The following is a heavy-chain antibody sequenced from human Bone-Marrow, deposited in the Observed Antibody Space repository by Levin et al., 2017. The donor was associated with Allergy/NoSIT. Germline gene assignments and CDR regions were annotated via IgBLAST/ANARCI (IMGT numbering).Heavy chain of an antibody. CDR3: AREFRSGDPFDS. Sequence: SCAVSGYSISSGYYWGWIRQPPGKGLEWIASISHSGSTFYSPSLKSRVTISVDTSKNQFSLELSSVTAADTAVYYCAREFRSGDPFDSWGQGTQVTVSS. D-gene: IGHD1-26*01. CDR2: ISHSGST. V-gene: IGHV4-38-2*02. CDR1: GYSISSGYY. J-gene: IGHJ4*02.